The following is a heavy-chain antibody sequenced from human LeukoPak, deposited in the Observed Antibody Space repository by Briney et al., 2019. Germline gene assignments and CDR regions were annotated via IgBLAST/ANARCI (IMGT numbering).Heavy chain of an antibody. D-gene: IGHD3-22*01. CDR3: AKFGFYESLNNFDY. CDR2: ISGSGTST. CDR1: GFTFGIYA. J-gene: IGHJ4*02. V-gene: IGHV3-23*01. Sequence: PGGSLRLSCAASGFTFGIYAMSWVRQAPGEGLEWVSAISGSGTSTYYGDSVKGRFTISRDISKNTLYLQLNSLRAEDTAVYYCAKFGFYESLNNFDYWGQGTLVTVSS.